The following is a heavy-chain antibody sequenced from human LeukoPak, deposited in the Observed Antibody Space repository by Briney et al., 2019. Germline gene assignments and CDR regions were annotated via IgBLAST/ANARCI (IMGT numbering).Heavy chain of an antibody. Sequence: GSVKVSCKASGYTFTSYGISWVRQAPGQGLEWMGWISAYNGNTNYAQKLQGRVTMTTDTSTSTAYMELRSLRSDDTAVYYCARASYDFWSGYYTETEERYYFDYWGQGTLVTVSS. D-gene: IGHD3-3*01. CDR1: GYTFTSYG. CDR3: ARASYDFWSGYYTETEERYYFDY. J-gene: IGHJ4*02. CDR2: ISAYNGNT. V-gene: IGHV1-18*01.